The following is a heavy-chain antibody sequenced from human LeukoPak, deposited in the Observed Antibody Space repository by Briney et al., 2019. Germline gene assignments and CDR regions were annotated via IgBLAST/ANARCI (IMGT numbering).Heavy chain of an antibody. CDR3: ARGREPERRGDWFDP. CDR2: INPSGGTT. Sequence: GASVSVSCKASGYTFTNYYIHGVRPAPGQGRQGMGLINPSGGTTIDAQRFQGRVTMTRDKSTSTVYMELSRLRSEDRGVYYCARGREPERRGDWFDPWGQGTLVTVSS. CDR1: GYTFTNYY. J-gene: IGHJ5*02. D-gene: IGHD1-1*01. V-gene: IGHV1-46*01.